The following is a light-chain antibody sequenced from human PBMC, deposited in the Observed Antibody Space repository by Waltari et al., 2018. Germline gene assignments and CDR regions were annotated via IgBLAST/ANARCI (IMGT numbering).Light chain of an antibody. V-gene: IGLV2-23*02. CDR2: EVT. CDR1: SSDVGNYNL. Sequence: QSGLTQPASVSGSPGQSITISCTGASSDVGNYNLVSWYQQYPGKAPKLMVYEVTERTSGVSDRCSGSKSGNTASLTIFGLQSEDEADYYCCSYAGLGIYVFGTGTKVTVL. J-gene: IGLJ1*01. CDR3: CSYAGLGIYV.